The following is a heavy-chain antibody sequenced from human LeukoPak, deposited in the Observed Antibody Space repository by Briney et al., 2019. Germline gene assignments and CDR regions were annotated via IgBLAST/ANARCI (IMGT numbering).Heavy chain of an antibody. V-gene: IGHV1-58*02. J-gene: IGHJ4*02. CDR2: IVVGSGNT. Sequence: SVKVSCKASGFTFTSSAMQWVRQARGQRLEWIGWIVVGSGNTNYAQKFQERVTITRDMSTSTAYMELSSLRFEDTAVYYCAAVSVVVVPAARDQDYFDYWGQGTLVTVSS. CDR3: AAVSVVVVPAARDQDYFDY. D-gene: IGHD2-2*01. CDR1: GFTFTSSA.